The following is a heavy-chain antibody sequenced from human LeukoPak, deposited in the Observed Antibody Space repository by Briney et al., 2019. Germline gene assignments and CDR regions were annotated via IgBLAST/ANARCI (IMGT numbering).Heavy chain of an antibody. CDR2: IYSSGTT. CDR3: ARDSCSSNSCYRRGVFDI. Sequence: PSETLSLTCTVSGGSISSYYWSWIRQPAGKGLEWIGRIYSSGTTNYNPSLKSRVTMSVVTSKNQFSLRLSSVTAADTAVYYCARDSCSSNSCYRRGVFDIWGQGTMVTVSS. J-gene: IGHJ3*02. CDR1: GGSISSYY. D-gene: IGHD2-2*02. V-gene: IGHV4-4*07.